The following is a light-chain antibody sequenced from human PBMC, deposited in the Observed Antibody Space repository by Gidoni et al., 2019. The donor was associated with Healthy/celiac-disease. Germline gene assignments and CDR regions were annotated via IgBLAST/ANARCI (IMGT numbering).Light chain of an antibody. CDR3: QQLNSYPIT. J-gene: IGKJ5*01. V-gene: IGKV1-9*01. CDR1: QGISSY. Sequence: DIQLTQSPSFLSASVGDRVTITCWASQGISSYLAWYQQKPGKAPKLRIYAASTLQSGVPSRFSGSGSGTEFTLTISGLHPEDFATYYCQQLNSYPITFGQGTRLEIK. CDR2: AAS.